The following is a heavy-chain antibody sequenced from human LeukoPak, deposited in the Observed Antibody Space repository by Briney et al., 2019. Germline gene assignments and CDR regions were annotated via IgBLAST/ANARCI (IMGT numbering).Heavy chain of an antibody. V-gene: IGHV4-4*07. J-gene: IGHJ5*02. CDR2: IYTSGIT. D-gene: IGHD1-26*01. CDR3: ARSSGSYYEFWFDP. CDR1: GGSISSYY. Sequence: PSETLSLTCTVSGGSISSYYWSWIRQPAGKGLEWIGRIYTSGITNYNPSLKSRVTMSVDTSKNQFSLKLSSVTAADTAVYYCARSSGSYYEFWFDPWGQGTLVTVSS.